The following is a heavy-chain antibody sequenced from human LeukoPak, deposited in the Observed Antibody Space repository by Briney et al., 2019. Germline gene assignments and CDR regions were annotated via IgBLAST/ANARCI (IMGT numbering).Heavy chain of an antibody. J-gene: IGHJ4*02. D-gene: IGHD3-9*01. CDR2: MNPNSGNT. Sequence: ASVKVSCKASGYTFTSYDINWVRQATGQGLEWMGWMNPNSGNTGYAQKFQGRVTMTRSTSISTAYMELSSLRSEDTAVYCCARGVGGILTGYYFYWGQGTLVTVSS. CDR3: ARGVGGILTGYYFY. CDR1: GYTFTSYD. V-gene: IGHV1-8*01.